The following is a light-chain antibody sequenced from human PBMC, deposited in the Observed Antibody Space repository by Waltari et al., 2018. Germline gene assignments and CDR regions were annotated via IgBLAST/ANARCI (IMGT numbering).Light chain of an antibody. Sequence: DIQMTQSPSSLSASVGDTVTITCQASQAIGNDLNWYHQKPGKAPKLLIYRASNLQSGIPSRFSGRGSGTDFTLIISSLQPEDFATYYCQQGYSYPFTFGPGTKLDIK. J-gene: IGKJ3*01. CDR3: QQGYSYPFT. CDR2: RAS. CDR1: QAIGND. V-gene: IGKV1-17*01.